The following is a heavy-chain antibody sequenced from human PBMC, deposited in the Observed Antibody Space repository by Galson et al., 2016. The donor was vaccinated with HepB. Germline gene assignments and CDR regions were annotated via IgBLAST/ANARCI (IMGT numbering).Heavy chain of an antibody. J-gene: IGHJ6*02. Sequence: SETLSLTCAVYGGSFSGYYWSWIRQPPGKGLEWIGEINHSGDSEYNPSLKSPITIPIDTSKNPFYLKLSSVTAADTAVYYCARGNAWLKYYYYGMDVWGQGTTVTVSS. V-gene: IGHV4-34*01. CDR1: GGSFSGYY. CDR2: INHSGDS. CDR3: ARGNAWLKYYYYGMDV. D-gene: IGHD6-19*01.